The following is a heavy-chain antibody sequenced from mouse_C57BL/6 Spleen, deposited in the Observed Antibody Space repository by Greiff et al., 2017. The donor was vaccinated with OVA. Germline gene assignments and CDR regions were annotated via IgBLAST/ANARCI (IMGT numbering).Heavy chain of an antibody. CDR1: GYTFTSYW. Sequence: QVQLQQSGAELVRPGSSVKLSCKASGYTFTSYWMHWVKQRPIQGLEWIGNIDPSDSETHYNQKFKDKATLTVDKSSSTAYMQLSSLTSEDSAVYYCARSGVLYYGSSYFDYWGQGTTLTVSS. D-gene: IGHD1-1*01. V-gene: IGHV1-52*01. CDR2: IDPSDSET. J-gene: IGHJ2*01. CDR3: ARSGVLYYGSSYFDY.